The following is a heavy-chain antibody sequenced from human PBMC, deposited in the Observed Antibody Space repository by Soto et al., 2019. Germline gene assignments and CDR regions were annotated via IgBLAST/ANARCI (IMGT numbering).Heavy chain of an antibody. V-gene: IGHV4-39*01. CDR2: IYYSGST. J-gene: IGHJ4*02. CDR1: GGSISSSSYY. D-gene: IGHD2-2*01. Sequence: TVSGGSISSSSYYWGWIRQPPGKGLEWIGSIYYSGSTYYNPSLKSRVTISVDTSKNQFSLKLSSVTAADTAVYYCARLGYCSSTSCYWAPHPFDYWGQGTLVTVSS. CDR3: ARLGYCSSTSCYWAPHPFDY.